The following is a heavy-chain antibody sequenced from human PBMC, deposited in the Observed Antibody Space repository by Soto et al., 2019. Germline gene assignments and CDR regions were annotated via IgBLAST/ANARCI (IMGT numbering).Heavy chain of an antibody. CDR1: GFTFDDYA. V-gene: IGHV3-9*01. D-gene: IGHD6-13*01. Sequence: VSGGGLVQPGRSLRLSCAASGFTFDDYAMHWVRQVPGKGLEWVSGINWNSGSIGYGDSVKGRFAISRDNAKSSLHPQMNSLSDEDTAFCYGVKDDSINWYSGHFRHWGQGTLVTVSS. CDR3: VKDDSINWYSGHFRH. J-gene: IGHJ1*01. CDR2: INWNSGSI.